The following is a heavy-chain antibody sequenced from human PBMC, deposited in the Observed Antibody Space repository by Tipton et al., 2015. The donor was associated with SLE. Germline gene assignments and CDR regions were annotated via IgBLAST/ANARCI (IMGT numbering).Heavy chain of an antibody. CDR2: LYSGAST. V-gene: IGHV4-59*08. CDR3: ARGYYIDS. J-gene: IGHJ4*02. CDR1: GVSISNYY. Sequence: TLSLTCNVSGVSISNYYWTWIRQPPGKGLEWIGYLYSGASTVYSPSLKSRVAISVDTSENQVSLKLRSVTAADTAVYYCARGYYIDSWGQGTLVTVSS.